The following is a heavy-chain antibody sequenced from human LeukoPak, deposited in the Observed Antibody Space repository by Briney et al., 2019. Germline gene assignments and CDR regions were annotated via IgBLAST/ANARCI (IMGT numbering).Heavy chain of an antibody. CDR3: ARDHSSSGQLFDF. Sequence: ASVKVSCKAAGYIFTTYGISWVRQAPGQGLEWMGWISAYNGDTYYAQKLQGRLTMTTDTSTNTAYMELRSPRSDDTAVYYCARDHSSSGQLFDFWGQGTLVTISS. D-gene: IGHD6-25*01. CDR1: GYIFTTYG. CDR2: ISAYNGDT. J-gene: IGHJ4*02. V-gene: IGHV1-18*01.